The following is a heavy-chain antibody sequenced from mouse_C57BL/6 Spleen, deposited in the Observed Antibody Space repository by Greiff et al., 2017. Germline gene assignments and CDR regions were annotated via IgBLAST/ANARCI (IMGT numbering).Heavy chain of an antibody. V-gene: IGHV1-64*01. CDR2: IHPNSGST. J-gene: IGHJ4*01. Sequence: QVQLQQPGAELVKPGASVKLSCKASGYTFTSYWMHWVKQRPGQGLEWIGMIHPNSGSTNYNEKFKSKATLTVDNSSSTAYMQLSSLTSEDSAVYYCAREGYDYYAMDYWGQVTSGTVSS. CDR1: GYTFTSYW. CDR3: AREGYDYYAMDY.